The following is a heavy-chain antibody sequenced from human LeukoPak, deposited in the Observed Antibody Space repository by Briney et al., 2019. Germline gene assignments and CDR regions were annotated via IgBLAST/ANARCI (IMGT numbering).Heavy chain of an antibody. CDR3: ARGGLHHAFDI. CDR2: INNEGSGT. V-gene: IGHV3-74*01. Sequence: PGGSLRLSCAASGFSFSSYWIYWVRQVPGKGLVYVSRINNEGSGTTYADSVRGRFTSSRDNTNNKVYLQMNSLRVEDTAVYYCARGGLHHAFDIWGQGTMVTVSS. CDR1: GFSFSSYW. J-gene: IGHJ3*02. D-gene: IGHD2-15*01.